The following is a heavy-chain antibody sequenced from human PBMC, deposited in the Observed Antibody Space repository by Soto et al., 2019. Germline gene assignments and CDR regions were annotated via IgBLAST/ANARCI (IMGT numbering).Heavy chain of an antibody. CDR2: IYYSGST. V-gene: IGHV4-31*03. J-gene: IGHJ5*02. CDR3: ARTVTTPELWFDP. D-gene: IGHD4-17*01. CDR1: GGSISSGVYY. Sequence: SETLSLTCTVSGGSISSGVYYWSWIRQHPGKGLEWIGYIYYSGSTYYNPSLKSRVTISVDTSKNQFSLKLSSVTAADTAVYYCARTVTTPELWFDPWGQGTLVTVSS.